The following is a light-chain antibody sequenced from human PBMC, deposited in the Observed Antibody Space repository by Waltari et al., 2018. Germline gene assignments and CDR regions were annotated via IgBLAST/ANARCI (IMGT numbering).Light chain of an antibody. CDR2: DAS. Sequence: DIQMTQSPSTLSASIGDRVTITCRASQSLSSWLAWYQQSPGKAPKLLGYDASTLQSGVPSRFSGSGSGTEVTLTISSLQPEDFATYYCQHYTRYSITFGQGTRLEIK. CDR3: QHYTRYSIT. V-gene: IGKV1-5*01. J-gene: IGKJ5*01. CDR1: QSLSSW.